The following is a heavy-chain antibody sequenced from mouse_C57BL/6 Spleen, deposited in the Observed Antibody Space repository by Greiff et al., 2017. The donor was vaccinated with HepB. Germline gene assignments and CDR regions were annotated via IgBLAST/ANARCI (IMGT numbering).Heavy chain of an antibody. CDR3: ARATVVFDY. V-gene: IGHV1-82*01. CDR2: IYPGDGDT. Sequence: QVQLQQSGPELVKPGASVKISCKASGYAFSSSWMNWVKQRPGKGLEWIGRIYPGDGDTNYNGKFKGKATLTADKSSSTAYMQLSSLTSEDSAVYFWARATVVFDYWGQGTTLTVSS. CDR1: GYAFSSSW. D-gene: IGHD1-1*01. J-gene: IGHJ2*01.